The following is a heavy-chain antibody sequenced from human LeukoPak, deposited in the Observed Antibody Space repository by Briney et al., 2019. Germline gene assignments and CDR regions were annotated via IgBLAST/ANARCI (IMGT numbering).Heavy chain of an antibody. Sequence: GESLKISCQGSGYSFTSYWIGWVRQMHGKGLEWMGIIYPGDSDTRYSPSSQAQVTISADKSISTAYLQWSSLKASDTAMYYCALGSAAAGTAYYFDYWGQGTLVTVSS. D-gene: IGHD6-13*01. CDR1: GYSFTSYW. V-gene: IGHV5-51*01. CDR2: IYPGDSDT. CDR3: ALGSAAAGTAYYFDY. J-gene: IGHJ4*02.